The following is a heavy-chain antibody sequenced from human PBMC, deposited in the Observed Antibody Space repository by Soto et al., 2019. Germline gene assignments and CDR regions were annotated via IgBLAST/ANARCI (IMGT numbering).Heavy chain of an antibody. J-gene: IGHJ5*02. CDR1: GYTFTGYY. Sequence: ASVKVSCKASGYTFTGYYMHWVRQAPGQGLEWMGWINPNSGGTNYAQKFQGWVTMTRDTSISTAYMELSRLRSDDTAVYYCARGGNYGDNWFDPWGQGTLVTVSS. CDR2: INPNSGGT. V-gene: IGHV1-2*04. CDR3: ARGGNYGDNWFDP. D-gene: IGHD1-7*01.